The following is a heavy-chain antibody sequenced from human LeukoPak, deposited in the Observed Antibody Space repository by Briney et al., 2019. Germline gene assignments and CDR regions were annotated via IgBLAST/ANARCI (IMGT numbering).Heavy chain of an antibody. V-gene: IGHV3-23*01. CDR2: ISGSGGST. Sequence: PGGSLRLSCAASGFTFSSYAMSWVRQAPGKGLEWVSTISGSGGSTYYADSVKGRFTISRDNAENTVYLQMNSLRVEDTAIYYCAREILYGDSVGFDYWGQGALVTVSP. CDR3: AREILYGDSVGFDY. D-gene: IGHD4-17*01. J-gene: IGHJ4*02. CDR1: GFTFSSYA.